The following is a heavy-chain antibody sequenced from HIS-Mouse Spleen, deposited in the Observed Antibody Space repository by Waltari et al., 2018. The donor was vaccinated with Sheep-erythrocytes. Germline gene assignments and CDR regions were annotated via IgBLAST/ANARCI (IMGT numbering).Heavy chain of an antibody. CDR3: AREGYDSSGYYPDY. CDR2: ISYDGSNK. Sequence: QVQLVESGGGVVQPGRSLRLSCAASGFTFSSYAMHWVRQAPGKGLEWVAVISYDGSNKYDADSVKGRFTISRDNSKNTLYLQMNSLRAEDTAVYYCAREGYDSSGYYPDYWGQGTLVTVSS. D-gene: IGHD3-22*01. CDR1: GFTFSSYA. J-gene: IGHJ4*02. V-gene: IGHV3-30-3*01.